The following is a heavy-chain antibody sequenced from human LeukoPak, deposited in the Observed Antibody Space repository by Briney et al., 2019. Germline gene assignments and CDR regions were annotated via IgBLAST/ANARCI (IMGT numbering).Heavy chain of an antibody. CDR2: ISAYNGNT. D-gene: IGHD6-13*01. CDR1: GYTFTSYG. CDR3: ARPKAAANYYYYYGMDV. J-gene: IGHJ6*02. V-gene: IGHV1-18*01. Sequence: ASVKVSCKASGYTFTSYGISWVRQAPGQGLEWMGWISAYNGNTNYAQKLQGRVTMTRNTSISTAYMELSSLRSEDTAVYYCARPKAAANYYYYYGMDVWGQGTTVTVSS.